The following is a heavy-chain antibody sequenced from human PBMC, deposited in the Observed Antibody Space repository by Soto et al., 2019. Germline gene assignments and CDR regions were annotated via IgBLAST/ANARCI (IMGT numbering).Heavy chain of an antibody. CDR2: IIPIFGTA. CDR1: GGTFSSYA. V-gene: IGHV1-69*14. CDR3: ACSDIVATPFDF. Sequence: QVQLVQSGAEVKKPGSSVKVSCKASGGTFSSYAISWVRQAPGQGLEWMGGIIPIFGTANYAQKYQGRVTITAVKSTSTAYVELRSLRSEDTAVYYCACSDIVATPFDFWFQGTLVTVSS. J-gene: IGHJ4*02. D-gene: IGHD5-12*01.